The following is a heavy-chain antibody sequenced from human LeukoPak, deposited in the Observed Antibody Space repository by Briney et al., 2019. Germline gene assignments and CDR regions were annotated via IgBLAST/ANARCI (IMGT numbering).Heavy chain of an antibody. CDR3: ASGGSWFIY. V-gene: IGHV3-23*01. D-gene: IGHD6-13*01. Sequence: GGSLRLSCAASGFTFTTYTMGWVRQAPGKGLAWVSAISGSGGTTYYADSVKGRFTISRDNSKNTLYLQMNSLRAEDTAVYYCASGGSWFIYWGQGTLVTVSS. J-gene: IGHJ4*02. CDR1: GFTFTTYT. CDR2: ISGSGGTT.